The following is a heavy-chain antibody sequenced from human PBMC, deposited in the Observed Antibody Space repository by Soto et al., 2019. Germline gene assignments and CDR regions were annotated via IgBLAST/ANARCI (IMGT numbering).Heavy chain of an antibody. D-gene: IGHD3-22*01. V-gene: IGHV1-3*01. J-gene: IGHJ4*02. CDR1: GYTFTSYG. CDR3: ARGYDSSGYYIFDY. CDR2: INAGNGNT. Sequence: ASVKVSCKASGYTFTSYGISWVRQAPGQGLEWMGWINAGNGNTKYSQKFQGRVTITRDTSASTAYMELSSLRSEDTAVYYCARGYDSSGYYIFDYWGQGTLVTVSS.